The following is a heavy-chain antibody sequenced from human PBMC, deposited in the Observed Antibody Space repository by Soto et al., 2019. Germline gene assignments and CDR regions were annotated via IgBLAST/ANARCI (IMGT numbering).Heavy chain of an antibody. Sequence: RASVKVSCKASGGTFTSYAIRWVRQAPGQGLEWMGGIIPIFGTANYAQKFQGRVTITADESTSTAYMELSSLRSEDTAVYYCARSEDTAMAYDAFDIWGQGTMVTVSS. V-gene: IGHV1-69*13. CDR1: GGTFTSYA. CDR3: ARSEDTAMAYDAFDI. CDR2: IIPIFGTA. D-gene: IGHD5-18*01. J-gene: IGHJ3*02.